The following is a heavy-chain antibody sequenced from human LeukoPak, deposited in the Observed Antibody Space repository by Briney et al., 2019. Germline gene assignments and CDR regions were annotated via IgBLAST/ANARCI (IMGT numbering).Heavy chain of an antibody. CDR3: ARVRGYPDY. Sequence: GASVKVSCKASGYTFTNYYMHWVRQAPGQGLEWMGIINPSGGITNYAQKFQGRVTMTRDMSTSTVYMELSSLRSEDTAVYYCARVRGYPDYWGQGTLVTVSS. D-gene: IGHD4-23*01. J-gene: IGHJ4*02. CDR2: INPSGGIT. V-gene: IGHV1-46*01. CDR1: GYTFTNYY.